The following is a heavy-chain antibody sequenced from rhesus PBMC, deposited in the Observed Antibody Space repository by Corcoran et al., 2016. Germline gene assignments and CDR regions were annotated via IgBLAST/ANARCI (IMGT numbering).Heavy chain of an antibody. CDR3: TTYRGGGSWSRFDV. V-gene: IGHV4-173*01. CDR1: GGSIRINS. CDR2: ISNTGGST. D-gene: IGHD6-25*01. Sequence: QLQLQESGPGLVNPSETLSLTCAVSGGSIRINSWTWIRPPPGQGLEWIGRISNTGGSTDYNPSLKSRVTISTDTSKNQFSLKLSSVTAEDTAVYYCTTYRGGGSWSRFDVWGAGVLVTVSS. J-gene: IGHJ5-1*01.